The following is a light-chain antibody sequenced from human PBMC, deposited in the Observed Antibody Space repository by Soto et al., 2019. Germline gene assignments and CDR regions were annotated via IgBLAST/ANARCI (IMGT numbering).Light chain of an antibody. CDR1: QSISSG. CDR3: QQYNNYWT. V-gene: IGKV1-5*03. Sequence: DIQMTQSPSTLSASVGDRVTITCRASQSISSGLAWYQQKPGQAPKFLIYKASRLQSGVPSRFSGSGSGTEFTLTISSLQPDDFATYYRQQYNNYWTFGQGTKVEIK. CDR2: KAS. J-gene: IGKJ1*01.